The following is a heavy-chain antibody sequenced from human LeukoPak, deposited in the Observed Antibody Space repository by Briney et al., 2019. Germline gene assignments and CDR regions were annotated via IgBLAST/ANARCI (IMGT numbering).Heavy chain of an antibody. Sequence: KPSETLSLTCTVSGGSISTYYCSWIRQPPGKGLEWIGYIYYRGSTKYNPSLKSRVTISVDTSKNQLSLRLSSVTAADTAVYYCASLTFGYNNYFDPWGQGTLVTVSS. CDR3: ASLTFGYNNYFDP. J-gene: IGHJ5*02. CDR2: IYYRGST. V-gene: IGHV4-59*01. D-gene: IGHD5-24*01. CDR1: GGSISTYY.